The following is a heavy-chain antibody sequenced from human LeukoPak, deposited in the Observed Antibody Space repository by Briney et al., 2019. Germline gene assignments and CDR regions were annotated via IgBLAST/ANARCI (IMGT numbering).Heavy chain of an antibody. CDR2: IYTSGSP. V-gene: IGHV4-4*07. CDR3: ASHSRRIDY. J-gene: IGHJ4*02. CDR1: GGSISIYY. Sequence: KPSETLSLTCIVSGGSISIYYWSWIRQPAGKGLEWIGRIYTSGSPNYNPSLKGRVTMSVDTSKNQFSLRLGSLTAGDSAVHYCASHSRRIDYWGQGTLVTVSS. D-gene: IGHD2-15*01.